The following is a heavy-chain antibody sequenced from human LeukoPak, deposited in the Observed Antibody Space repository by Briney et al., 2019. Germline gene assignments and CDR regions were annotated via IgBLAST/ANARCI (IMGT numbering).Heavy chain of an antibody. CDR1: GFTFSSYG. CDR2: IWYDGSNK. Sequence: PGGSLTLSCAASGFTFSSYGMHWVRQAPGKGLEWVAVIWYDGSNKYYADSVKGRFTISRDNAKNSLHLEANSLRDEDTAVFYCARLSGRSFDYWGQGTLVAVSS. V-gene: IGHV3-33*01. D-gene: IGHD1-20*01. CDR3: ARLSGRSFDY. J-gene: IGHJ4*02.